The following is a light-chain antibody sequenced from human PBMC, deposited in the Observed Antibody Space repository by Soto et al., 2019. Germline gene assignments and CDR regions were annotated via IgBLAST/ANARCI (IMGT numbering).Light chain of an antibody. V-gene: IGKV1-9*01. CDR3: QQFSSYPLT. Sequence: IQLTTSPSVLPASVGEPVTITCRASQALSNYLAWYQQKPGKAPDLLIYAASTLQSGVPSRFSGSGSETEFSLTIRALQPEDFATYYCQQFSSYPLTFGGGTKVDIK. CDR2: AAS. J-gene: IGKJ4*01. CDR1: QALSNY.